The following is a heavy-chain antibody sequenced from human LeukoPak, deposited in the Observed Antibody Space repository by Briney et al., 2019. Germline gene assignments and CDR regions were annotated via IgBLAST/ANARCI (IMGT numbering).Heavy chain of an antibody. Sequence: AGGSLRLSCAASGFTFSSYAMSWVRQAPGKGLEWVSAISSSGGSTYHADSVKGRFTISRDNSKNTLYLQMNSLRVEDTAVYYCAKDPYGYNSYYFDYWGQGTLGTVSS. CDR3: AKDPYGYNSYYFDY. D-gene: IGHD5-24*01. CDR2: ISSSGGST. CDR1: GFTFSSYA. J-gene: IGHJ4*02. V-gene: IGHV3-23*01.